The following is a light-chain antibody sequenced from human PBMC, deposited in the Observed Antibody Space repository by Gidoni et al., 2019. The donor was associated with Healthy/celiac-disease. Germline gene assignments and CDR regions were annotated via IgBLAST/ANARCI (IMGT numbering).Light chain of an antibody. Sequence: EIVLTQSPGTLSLSPGERATLSCRASQSVSSSYLAWYQQKPCQAPRLLIYGASSRSTGLPDRFSGSGSGTDFTLTISRLEPEDFAVYYCQQYGSSPLTFGGGTKVEIK. CDR1: QSVSSSY. CDR3: QQYGSSPLT. J-gene: IGKJ4*01. V-gene: IGKV3-20*01. CDR2: GAS.